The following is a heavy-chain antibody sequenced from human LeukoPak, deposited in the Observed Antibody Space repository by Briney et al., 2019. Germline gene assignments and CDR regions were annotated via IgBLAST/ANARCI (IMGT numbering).Heavy chain of an antibody. D-gene: IGHD2-15*01. CDR2: IWYDGSNK. V-gene: IGHV3-33*06. J-gene: IGHJ4*02. CDR1: GFTFSSYG. CDR3: AKDYGVVVAYYFDY. Sequence: PGRSLRLSCAASGFTFSSYGMHWVRQAPGKGLEWVAVIWYDGSNKYYADSVKGQFTISRDNSKNTLYLQMNSLRAEDTAVYYCAKDYGVVVAYYFDYWGQGTLVTVSS.